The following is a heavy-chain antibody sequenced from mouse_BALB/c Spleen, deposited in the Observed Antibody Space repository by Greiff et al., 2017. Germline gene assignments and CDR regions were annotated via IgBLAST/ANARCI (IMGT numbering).Heavy chain of an antibody. V-gene: IGHV1-4*02. Sequence: AAELARPGASVKMSCKASGCTFTSYTMHWVKQRPGQGLEWIGYINPSSGYTEYNQKFKDKTTLTADKSSSTAYMQLSSLTSEDSAVYYCARWRYDAMDYWGQGTSVTVSS. J-gene: IGHJ4*01. CDR1: GCTFTSYT. CDR3: ARWRYDAMDY. CDR2: INPSSGYT.